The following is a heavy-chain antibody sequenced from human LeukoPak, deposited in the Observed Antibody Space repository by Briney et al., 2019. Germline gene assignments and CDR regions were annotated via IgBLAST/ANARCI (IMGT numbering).Heavy chain of an antibody. V-gene: IGHV4-39*07. J-gene: IGHJ1*01. Sequence: SETLSLTCTVSGGSISSSSHYWGWIRQPPGKGLEWIGSIYYSGSTYYNPSLKSRVTISVDTSKNQFSLKLSSVTAADTAVYYCARGRLSSGWYVGYFQHWGQGTLVTVSS. CDR3: ARGRLSSGWYVGYFQH. CDR2: IYYSGST. D-gene: IGHD6-19*01. CDR1: GGSISSSSHY.